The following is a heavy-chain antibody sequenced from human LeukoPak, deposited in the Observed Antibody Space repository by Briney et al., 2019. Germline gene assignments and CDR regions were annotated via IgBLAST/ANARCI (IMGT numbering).Heavy chain of an antibody. D-gene: IGHD2-15*01. CDR3: ARVGYTDTWYSSPPFDY. J-gene: IGHJ4*02. CDR1: GFTFRTYA. V-gene: IGHV3-30*14. CDR2: IRYDGSNK. Sequence: GGSLRLSCAASGFTFRTYALHWVRQAPGKGLEWVAFIRYDGSNKYYADSVKGRFTISRDNSKNILYLQMNSLRVEDTALYYCARVGYTDTWYSSPPFDYWGQGTLVTVSS.